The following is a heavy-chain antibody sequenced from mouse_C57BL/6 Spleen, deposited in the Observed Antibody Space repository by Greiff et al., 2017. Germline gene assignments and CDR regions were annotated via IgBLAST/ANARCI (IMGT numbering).Heavy chain of an antibody. V-gene: IGHV5-15*04. Sequence: EVKLMESGGGLVQPGGSLKLSCAASGFTFSDYGMAWVRQAPRKGPEWVAFISNLAYSIYYADTVTGRFTISRENAKNTLYLEMSSLRSEDTAMYYCARRSGHYAMDYWGQGTSVTVSS. D-gene: IGHD4-1*01. CDR3: ARRSGHYAMDY. CDR1: GFTFSDYG. CDR2: ISNLAYSI. J-gene: IGHJ4*01.